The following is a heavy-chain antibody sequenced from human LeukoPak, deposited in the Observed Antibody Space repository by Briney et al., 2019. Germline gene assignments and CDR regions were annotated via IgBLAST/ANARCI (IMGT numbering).Heavy chain of an antibody. V-gene: IGHV4-4*07. CDR2: IYTSGST. CDR1: GGSISSYY. Sequence: SETLSLTCTVSGGSISSYYWSWIRQPAGKGLEWIGRIYTSGSTNYNPSLKSRVTISVDKSKNQFSLKLSSVTAADTAVYYCARVGWDADAFDIWGQGTMVTVSS. J-gene: IGHJ3*02. CDR3: ARVGWDADAFDI. D-gene: IGHD1-26*01.